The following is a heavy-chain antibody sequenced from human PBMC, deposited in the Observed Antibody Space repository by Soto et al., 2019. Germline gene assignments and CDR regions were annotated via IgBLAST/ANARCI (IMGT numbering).Heavy chain of an antibody. J-gene: IGHJ5*02. Sequence: PGGSLRLSCAASGFIFRDWFMSWIRQAPGKGLEWISYISKDSGRATRYADSVKGRFTISRDNAKNSLFLQMNNLTVEDTAVYYCTGAYYDIDGYILDPWGQGTSVTVSS. V-gene: IGHV3-11*01. CDR3: TGAYYDIDGYILDP. D-gene: IGHD3-22*01. CDR1: GFIFRDWF. CDR2: ISKDSGRAT.